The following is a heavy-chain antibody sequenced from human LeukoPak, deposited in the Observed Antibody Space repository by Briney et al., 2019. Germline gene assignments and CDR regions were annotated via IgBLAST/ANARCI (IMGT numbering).Heavy chain of an antibody. J-gene: IGHJ6*03. CDR3: ARAITYYDILTGYPIGDYYMDV. CDR1: GYTFTSYD. V-gene: IGHV1-8*01. Sequence: ASGKVSCKAAGYTFTSYDINWVRQATGQGGEWRGGMNPNSGNTGYAQKFQGRVTMTRNTSISTAYMELSSLRSEDTAVYYCARAITYYDILTGYPIGDYYMDVWGKGTTVTVSS. CDR2: MNPNSGNT. D-gene: IGHD3-9*01.